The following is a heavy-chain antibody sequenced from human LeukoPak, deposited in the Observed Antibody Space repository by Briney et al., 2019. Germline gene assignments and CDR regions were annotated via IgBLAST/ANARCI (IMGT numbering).Heavy chain of an antibody. CDR1: GFTFSNYA. D-gene: IGHD1-26*01. CDR3: ARTGSSRFDY. CDR2: ISNSGGST. Sequence: PGGSLRLSCAASGFTFSNYAMSWVRQAPGKGLEWVSGISNSGGSTYYADSVKGRFTISRDNSKNTLYLQMNSLRVEDTAVYYCARTGSSRFDYWGQGTLVTVSS. J-gene: IGHJ4*02. V-gene: IGHV3-23*01.